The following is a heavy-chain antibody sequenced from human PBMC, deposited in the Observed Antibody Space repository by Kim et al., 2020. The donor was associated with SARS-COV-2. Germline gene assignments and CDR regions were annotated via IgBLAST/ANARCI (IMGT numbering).Heavy chain of an antibody. Sequence: GGSLRLSCAASGFTFSNYGMHWVRQAPGQGLEWLAVIWHDGSNKYYAGSVEGRFTISRDNSRNTLFLQMNSLRAEDTAVYYCAANFDHSGQGTLVTGS. CDR2: IWHDGSNK. V-gene: IGHV3-33*01. CDR1: GFTFSNYG. CDR3: AANFDH. J-gene: IGHJ4*02.